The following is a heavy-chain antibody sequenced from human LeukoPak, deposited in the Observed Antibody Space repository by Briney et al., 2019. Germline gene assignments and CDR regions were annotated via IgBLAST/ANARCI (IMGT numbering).Heavy chain of an antibody. CDR2: IGTAGDT. V-gene: IGHV3-13*01. D-gene: IGHD6-19*01. Sequence: PGGSLRLSCAASGFTFSSYDMHWVRQATGKGLEWVSAIGTAGDTYYPGSVKGRFTISRDNAKNSLYLQMNSLRAEDTAVYYCARDTHSSGWQSLSGMDVWGQGTTVTVSS. J-gene: IGHJ6*02. CDR3: ARDTHSSGWQSLSGMDV. CDR1: GFTFSSYD.